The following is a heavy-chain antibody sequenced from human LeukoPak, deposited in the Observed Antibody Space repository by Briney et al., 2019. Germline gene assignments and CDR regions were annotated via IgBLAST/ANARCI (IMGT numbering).Heavy chain of an antibody. J-gene: IGHJ6*03. CDR2: INHSGST. V-gene: IGHV4-34*01. Sequence: PSETLSLTCAVYGGSFSGYYWSWIRQPPGKGLEWIGEINHSGSTNYNPSLKSRVTISVDTSKNQFSLKLSSVTAADTAVYYCARDHRDYYYYYYMDVWGKGTTVTVSS. CDR1: GGSFSGYY. CDR3: ARDHRDYYYYYYMDV.